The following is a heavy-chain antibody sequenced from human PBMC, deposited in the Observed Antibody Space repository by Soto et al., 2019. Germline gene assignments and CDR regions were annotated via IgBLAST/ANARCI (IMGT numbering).Heavy chain of an antibody. J-gene: IGHJ4*02. D-gene: IGHD2-2*01. CDR2: ISPYSGYT. CDR1: GYSFMKYG. V-gene: IGHV1-18*01. CDR3: AREASVLIPAAQPSRFDS. Sequence: ASVKVSCKGFGYSFMKYGINWVRQAPGQGLEWVGWISPYSGYTHSAQKFHGRLTLTTDTAASTAYMELRILRSADTALYYCAREASVLIPAAQPSRFDSWGQGTLVTV.